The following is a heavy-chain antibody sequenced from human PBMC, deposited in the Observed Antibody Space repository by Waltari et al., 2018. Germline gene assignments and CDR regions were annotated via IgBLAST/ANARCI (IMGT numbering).Heavy chain of an antibody. CDR1: GFPFRSYG. J-gene: IGHJ4*02. CDR2: IWYDGSNK. V-gene: IGHV3-33*01. D-gene: IGHD6-13*01. CDR3: ARDETAAAGIPLDY. Sequence: QVQLVESGGGVVQPGRSLRLSCAASGFPFRSYGMHWVRQAPGKGLEWVAVIWYDGSNKYYADSVKGRFTISRDNSKNTLYLQMNSLRAEDTAVYYCARDETAAAGIPLDYWGQGTLVTVSS.